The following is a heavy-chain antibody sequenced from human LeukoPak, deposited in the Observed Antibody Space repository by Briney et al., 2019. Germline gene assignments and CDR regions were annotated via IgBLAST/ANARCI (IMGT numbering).Heavy chain of an antibody. V-gene: IGHV4-59*01. D-gene: IGHD3-10*01. CDR1: GGSISSYY. J-gene: IGHJ4*02. CDR3: ASGYGSGSYPTFDY. Sequence: SETLSLTCTVSGGSISSYYWSWIRQPPGKGLEWIGYIYYSGSTNYNPSLKSRVTISVDTSKNQFSLKLSSVTAADTAVCYCASGYGSGSYPTFDYWGQGTLVTVSS. CDR2: IYYSGST.